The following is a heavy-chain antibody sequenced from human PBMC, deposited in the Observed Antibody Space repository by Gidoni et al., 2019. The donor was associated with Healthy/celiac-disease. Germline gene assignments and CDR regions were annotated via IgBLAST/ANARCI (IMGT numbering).Heavy chain of an antibody. CDR1: DGSFSGYY. CDR2: INHSGST. J-gene: IGHJ4*02. D-gene: IGHD3-10*01. V-gene: IGHV4-34*01. CDR3: ARAGGYYYGSGSGVF. Sequence: VQLQQWGAGPLKPSETLSLTCAVCDGSFSGYYWMWIRQPPGKGLEWIGEINHSGSTNYNPSLKSRVTISVDTSKNQFSLKLGSVTAADTAVYYCARAGGYYYGSGSGVFWGQGTLVTVSS.